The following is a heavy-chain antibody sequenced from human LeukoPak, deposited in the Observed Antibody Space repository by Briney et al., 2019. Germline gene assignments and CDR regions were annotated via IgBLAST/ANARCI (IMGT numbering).Heavy chain of an antibody. V-gene: IGHV4-34*01. CDR1: GGSFSGYY. CDR2: INHSGST. D-gene: IGHD5-24*01. CDR3: ARTRDGYNFDI. Sequence: SETLSLTCAVYGGSFSGYYWSWIRQPPGKGLEWIGEINHSGSTNYNPSLKSRVTISVDTSKNQFSLKLSSVTAADTAVYYCARTRDGYNFDIWGQGTMVTVSS. J-gene: IGHJ3*02.